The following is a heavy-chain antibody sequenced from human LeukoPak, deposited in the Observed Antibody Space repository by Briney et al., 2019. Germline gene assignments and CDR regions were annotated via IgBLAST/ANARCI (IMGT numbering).Heavy chain of an antibody. Sequence: PSETLSLTCAIYGGSFSGYYWSWIRQPPGKGLEWIGEINHSGSTNYNPSLKSRVTISVDTSKNQFSLKLSSVTAADTAVYYCARVLRNWYFDLWGRGTLVTVSS. CDR2: INHSGST. V-gene: IGHV4-34*01. CDR1: GGSFSGYY. CDR3: ARVLRNWYFDL. J-gene: IGHJ2*01. D-gene: IGHD3-16*01.